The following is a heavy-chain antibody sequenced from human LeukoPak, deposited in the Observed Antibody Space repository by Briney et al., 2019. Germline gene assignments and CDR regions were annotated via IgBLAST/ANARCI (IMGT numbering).Heavy chain of an antibody. CDR1: GFTFSSYA. J-gene: IGHJ4*02. V-gene: IGHV3-23*01. D-gene: IGHD4-23*01. Sequence: PGGSLRLSCAASGFTFSSYAMSWVGQAPGKGLEWVSAISGSGGSTYYADSVKGRFTISRDNSKNTLYLQMNSLRAEDTAVYYCARDYGGNSKIDYWGQGTLVTVSS. CDR2: ISGSGGST. CDR3: ARDYGGNSKIDY.